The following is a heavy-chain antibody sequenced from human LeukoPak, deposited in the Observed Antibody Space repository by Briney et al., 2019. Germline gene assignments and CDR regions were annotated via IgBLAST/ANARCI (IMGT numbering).Heavy chain of an antibody. CDR1: GGTFSSYA. Sequence: ASVKVSCKASGGTFSSYAISWVRQAPGQGLEWMGGIIPIFGTANYAQKFQGRVTITADESTSTAYMELSSLRSDDTAVYYCARKWIQLWFQDYYGMDVWGQGTTVTVSS. D-gene: IGHD5-18*01. CDR3: ARKWIQLWFQDYYGMDV. CDR2: IIPIFGTA. V-gene: IGHV1-69*01. J-gene: IGHJ6*02.